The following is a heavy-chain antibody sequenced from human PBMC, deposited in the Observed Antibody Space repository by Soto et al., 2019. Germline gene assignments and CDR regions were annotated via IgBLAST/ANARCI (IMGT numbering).Heavy chain of an antibody. Sequence: SETLSLTCAVYGGSFSGYYWSWIRQPPGKGLEWIGEINHSGSTNYNPSLKSRVTISVDTSKNQFSLKLSSVTAADTAVYYCARVVAIFGVVIISEFDYWGQGTLVTVS. D-gene: IGHD3-3*01. CDR2: INHSGST. J-gene: IGHJ4*02. CDR3: ARVVAIFGVVIISEFDY. V-gene: IGHV4-34*01. CDR1: GGSFSGYY.